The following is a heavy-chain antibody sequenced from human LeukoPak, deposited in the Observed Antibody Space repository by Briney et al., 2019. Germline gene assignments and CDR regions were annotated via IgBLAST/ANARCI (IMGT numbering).Heavy chain of an antibody. CDR3: ARAGSTIYRSYYDY. D-gene: IGHD5-24*01. Sequence: ASVKVSCKASGYTFTSYAMHWVRQAPGQRLEWMGWINAGNGNTKYSQEFQGRVTITRDTSASTAYMELSSLRSEDMAVYYCARAGSTIYRSYYDYWGQGTLVTVSS. V-gene: IGHV1-3*03. CDR2: INAGNGNT. J-gene: IGHJ4*02. CDR1: GYTFTSYA.